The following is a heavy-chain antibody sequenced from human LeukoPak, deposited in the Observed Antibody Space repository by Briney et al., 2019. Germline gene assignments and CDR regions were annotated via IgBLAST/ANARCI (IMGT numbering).Heavy chain of an antibody. CDR3: ARGGQVGATMDY. J-gene: IGHJ4*02. D-gene: IGHD1-26*01. CDR2: ISSSSSYI. V-gene: IGHV3-21*01. CDR1: GITFSSYS. Sequence: PGGSLRLSCAASGITFSSYSMNWVRQAPGKGLEWVSSISSSSSYIYYADSVKGRFTISRDNAKNSLYLQMNSLRAEDTAVYYCARGGQVGATMDYWGQGTLVTVSS.